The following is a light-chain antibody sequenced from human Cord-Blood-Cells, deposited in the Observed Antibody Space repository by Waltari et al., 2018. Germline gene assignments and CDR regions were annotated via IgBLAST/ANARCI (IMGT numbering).Light chain of an antibody. CDR3: SSYTSSSPLV. CDR2: DVS. Sequence: QSALTQPASVSGSPGQSITLPCPGTSSDVGGDNYVSWYQQHPGKAPKLMIYDVSNRPSGVSNRFSGSKSGNTASLTISGLQAEDEADYYCSSYTSSSPLVFGGGTKLTVL. J-gene: IGLJ2*01. CDR1: SSDVGGDNY. V-gene: IGLV2-14*01.